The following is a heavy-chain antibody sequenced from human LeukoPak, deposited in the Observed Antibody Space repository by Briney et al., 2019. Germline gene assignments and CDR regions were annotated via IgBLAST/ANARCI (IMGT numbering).Heavy chain of an antibody. V-gene: IGHV4-34*01. CDR1: GGSFSGYY. CDR2: INHSGST. J-gene: IGHJ4*02. Sequence: SETLSLTCAVYGGSFSGYYWSWIRQPPGKGLEWIGEINHSGSTNYNPSLKSRVTISVDTSKNQFSLKLSSVTAADTAVYYCARERYSSGWYGRDSAFDYWGQGTLVTVSS. CDR3: ARERYSSGWYGRDSAFDY. D-gene: IGHD6-19*01.